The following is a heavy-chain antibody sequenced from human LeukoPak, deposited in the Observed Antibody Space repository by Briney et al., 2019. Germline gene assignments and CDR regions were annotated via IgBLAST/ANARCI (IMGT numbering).Heavy chain of an antibody. J-gene: IGHJ4*02. CDR1: GFTFSTYE. D-gene: IGHD2-21*01. CDR2: ISSSGSTI. V-gene: IGHV3-48*03. CDR3: ARDGVGVYYFDY. Sequence: PGGSLRLSCAASGFTFSTYEMNWVRQAPGKGLEWVSYISSSGSTIYYADSVRGRFTISRDNAKNSLYLQINSLRAEDMAVYYCARDGVGVYYFDYWGQGILVTVSS.